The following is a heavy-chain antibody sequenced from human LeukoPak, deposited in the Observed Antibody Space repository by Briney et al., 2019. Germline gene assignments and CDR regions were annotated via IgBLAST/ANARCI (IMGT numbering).Heavy chain of an antibody. CDR2: INPNSGGT. CDR3: ARDREPANWFDP. Sequence: GASVKVSCKASGYTFTGYYMHWVRQAPVQGLEWMGWINPNSGGTNYAQKFQGRVTMTRDTSISTAYMELSRLRSDDTAVYYCARDREPANWFDPWGQGTLVTVSS. J-gene: IGHJ5*02. CDR1: GYTFTGYY. D-gene: IGHD1-26*01. V-gene: IGHV1-2*02.